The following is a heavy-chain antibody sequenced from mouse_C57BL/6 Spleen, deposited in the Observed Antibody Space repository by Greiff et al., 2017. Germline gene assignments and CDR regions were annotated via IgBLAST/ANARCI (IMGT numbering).Heavy chain of an antibody. CDR2: IYPGDGDT. V-gene: IGHV1-82*01. CDR3: ARGGSSGPPWFAY. Sequence: QVQLQQSGPELVKPGASVKISCKASGYAFSSSWMNWVKQRPGKGLEWIGRIYPGDGDTNYNGKFTGKATLTADKSSSTAYMQLSSLTSEDSAVXFCARGGSSGPPWFAYWGQGTLVTVSA. D-gene: IGHD3-2*02. CDR1: GYAFSSSW. J-gene: IGHJ3*01.